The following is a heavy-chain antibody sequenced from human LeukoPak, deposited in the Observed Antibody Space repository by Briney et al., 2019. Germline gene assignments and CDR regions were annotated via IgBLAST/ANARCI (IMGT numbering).Heavy chain of an antibody. Sequence: TGRSLRLSCAASGFTFSSYGMHWVRQAPGKGLEWVAVIWYDGSNKYYADSVKGRFTISRDNAKNTLYLQMNSLRAEDTAVYYCAKSRRAYCSGGSCFGLWDYWGQGTLVTVSS. V-gene: IGHV3-33*06. CDR1: GFTFSSYG. D-gene: IGHD2-15*01. J-gene: IGHJ4*02. CDR2: IWYDGSNK. CDR3: AKSRRAYCSGGSCFGLWDY.